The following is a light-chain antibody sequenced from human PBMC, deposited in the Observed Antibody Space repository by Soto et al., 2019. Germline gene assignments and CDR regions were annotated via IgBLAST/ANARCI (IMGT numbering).Light chain of an antibody. CDR2: DVS. Sequence: DIQMTQSPPTLSASVGARVAITCRASRGIGDWLAWYQQKPGRAPKLLISDVSRLESGVPSRFSGSGSGTEFTLTISSLQTDDFATYYCQQHNNSPWTFGQGTKVEIK. CDR3: QQHNNSPWT. CDR1: RGIGDW. V-gene: IGKV1-5*01. J-gene: IGKJ1*01.